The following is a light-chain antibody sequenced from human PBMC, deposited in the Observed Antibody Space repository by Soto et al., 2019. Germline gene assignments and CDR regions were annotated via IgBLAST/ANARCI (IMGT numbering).Light chain of an antibody. J-gene: IGLJ1*01. CDR1: SSDIGGYDH. CDR3: ASFTTSSTRV. CDR2: EVT. V-gene: IGLV2-8*01. Sequence: QSALTQPPSASGSPGQSVTISCTGTSSDIGGYDHVSWYQQHPGKAPKVMIYEVTKRPSGVPDRFSGSKAGNTASLTVSGLQAEDEADYYCASFTTSSTRVFGTGTKVTVL.